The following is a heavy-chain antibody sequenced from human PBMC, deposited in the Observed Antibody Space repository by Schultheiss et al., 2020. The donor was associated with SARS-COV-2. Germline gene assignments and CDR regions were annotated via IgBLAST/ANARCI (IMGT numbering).Heavy chain of an antibody. V-gene: IGHV4-4*07. CDR3: ATQRRFSSRYSYGY. CDR1: GVSISSYY. CDR2: IYTSGST. D-gene: IGHD5-18*01. J-gene: IGHJ4*02. Sequence: SETLSLTCTVSGVSISSYYWGWIRQPAGKGLEWIGRIYTSGSTNYNPSLKSRVTISVDTSKNQFSLKLSSVTAADTAVYYCATQRRFSSRYSYGYWGQGTLVTVSS.